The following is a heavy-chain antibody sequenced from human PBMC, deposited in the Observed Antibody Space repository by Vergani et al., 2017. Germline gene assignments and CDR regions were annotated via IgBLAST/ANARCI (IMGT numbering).Heavy chain of an antibody. CDR2: IYPDDSDT. CDR1: GYNFPSYW. Sequence: EVQLVQSGAELKKPGESLKISCQGSGYNFPSYWIGWVRQMPGKGLEWMGSIYPDDSDTRYSPSFQGQVTISGDKSITTAYLQWSSLRASDTALYYCARRPLLCSGIPNCYRGNWFFDLWGRGTLVTVSS. CDR3: ARRPLLCSGIPNCYRGNWFFDL. V-gene: IGHV5-51*06. J-gene: IGHJ2*01. D-gene: IGHD2-2*02.